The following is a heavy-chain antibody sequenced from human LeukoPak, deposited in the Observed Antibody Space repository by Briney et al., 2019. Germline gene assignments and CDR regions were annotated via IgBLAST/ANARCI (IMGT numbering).Heavy chain of an antibody. D-gene: IGHD1-1*01. CDR3: ARDSWNDDAFDI. CDR1: GDSISSYY. V-gene: IGHV4-4*07. CDR2: IYTSGST. J-gene: IGHJ3*02. Sequence: SETLSLTCTVSGDSISSYYWSWIRQPAGKGLEWIGRIYTSGSTNYNPSLKSRVTISVDMSKNQFSLKLSSVTAADTAVYYCARDSWNDDAFDIWGQGTMVTVSS.